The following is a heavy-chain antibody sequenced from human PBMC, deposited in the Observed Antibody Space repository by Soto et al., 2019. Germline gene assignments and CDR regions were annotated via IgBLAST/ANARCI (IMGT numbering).Heavy chain of an antibody. CDR2: ISYHGSNK. CDR3: ARGLPQYCSAGSCYPDS. J-gene: IGHJ4*02. V-gene: IGHV3-30-3*01. CDR1: GFTFSTYA. Sequence: PGGSLRLSCAASGFTFSTYAMHWVRQAPGKGLAWVAIISYHGSNKYYADSVKGRFTTSRDDPNNTLYLQMNSLRPEDTAVYYCARGLPQYCSAGSCYPDSWGQGTLVTVSS. D-gene: IGHD2-15*01.